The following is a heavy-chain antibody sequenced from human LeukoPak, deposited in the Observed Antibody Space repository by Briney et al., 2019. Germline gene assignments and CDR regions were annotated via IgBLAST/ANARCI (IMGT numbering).Heavy chain of an antibody. J-gene: IGHJ4*02. D-gene: IGHD5-12*01. CDR1: GDSISSGGYY. Sequence: SETLSLTCTVSGDSISSGGYYWSWIRQHPGKGLEWIGYIYYSGSTFYNPSLKSRVTISVDTSKNQFSLRLSSVTAADTAVYYCAREPRGGGYSFDYWDQGTLVTVSS. CDR2: IYYSGST. V-gene: IGHV4-31*03. CDR3: AREPRGGGYSFDY.